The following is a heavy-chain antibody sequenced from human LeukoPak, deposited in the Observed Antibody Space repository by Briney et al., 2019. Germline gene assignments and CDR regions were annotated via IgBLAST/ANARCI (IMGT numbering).Heavy chain of an antibody. CDR3: ARGYLTVTTYSLEYFQH. Sequence: ASVKVSCKASGYTFTGYYMHWVRQAPGQGLEWMGWINPNSGGTNYAQKFQGRVTMTRDTSISTAYMELSRLRSDDTAVYYCARGYLTVTTYSLEYFQHWGQGTLVTVSS. V-gene: IGHV1-2*02. J-gene: IGHJ1*01. CDR2: INPNSGGT. CDR1: GYTFTGYY. D-gene: IGHD4-11*01.